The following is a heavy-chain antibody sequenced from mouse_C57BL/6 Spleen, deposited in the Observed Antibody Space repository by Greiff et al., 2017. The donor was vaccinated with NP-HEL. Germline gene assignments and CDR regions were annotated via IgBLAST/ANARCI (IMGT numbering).Heavy chain of an antibody. CDR1: GYNIKNND. Sequence: VQLQQSVAELVRPGASVKLSCKAAGYNIKNNDMHGVKKRPEKGMEWMGRREPGNGKNKYAPKFQGKATITADTSSNTAYLQLSSLTSEDTAIYYSANWDFDYGGQGTTLTVSS. CDR3: ANWDFDY. CDR2: REPGNGKN. D-gene: IGHD4-1*01. V-gene: IGHV14-3*01. J-gene: IGHJ2*01.